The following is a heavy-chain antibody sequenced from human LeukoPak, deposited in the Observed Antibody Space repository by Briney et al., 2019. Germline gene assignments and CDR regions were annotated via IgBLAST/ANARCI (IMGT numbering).Heavy chain of an antibody. D-gene: IGHD5-18*01. CDR1: GLTVNNNY. CDR2: LYIGGNT. Sequence: GGSLRLSCAASGLTVNNNYMNWVRQAPGKGLEWVSALYIGGNTYYADSVRGRFTISRDNSKNTLYLQMNSLRAEDTATYYCMTAAGYNFGQYWGQGTLVTVSS. V-gene: IGHV3-53*01. J-gene: IGHJ4*02. CDR3: MTAAGYNFGQY.